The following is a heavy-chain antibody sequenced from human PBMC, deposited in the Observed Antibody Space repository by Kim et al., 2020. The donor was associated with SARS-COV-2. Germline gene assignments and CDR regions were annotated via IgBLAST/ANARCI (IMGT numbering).Heavy chain of an antibody. V-gene: IGHV3-33*01. CDR3: ARTLQWQGGPFDY. Sequence: YADSVKGRFTISRDNSKNTLYLQMNSLRAEDTAVYYCARTLQWQGGPFDYWGQGTLVTVSS. D-gene: IGHD6-19*01. J-gene: IGHJ4*02.